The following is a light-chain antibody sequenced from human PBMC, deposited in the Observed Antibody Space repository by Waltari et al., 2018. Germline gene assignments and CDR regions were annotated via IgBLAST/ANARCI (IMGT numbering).Light chain of an antibody. CDR3: SSYTSSSTRGV. V-gene: IGLV2-14*03. Sequence: QSALTQPASVSGSPGQSITISCTGTSSDVGGYNYVSWYQQHPGKAPILMIYDVSNRRSRVSNRVSGDKSGNTASLTISGLQAEDDADYYCSSYTSSSTRGVFGTGTKVTVL. CDR2: DVS. J-gene: IGLJ1*01. CDR1: SSDVGGYNY.